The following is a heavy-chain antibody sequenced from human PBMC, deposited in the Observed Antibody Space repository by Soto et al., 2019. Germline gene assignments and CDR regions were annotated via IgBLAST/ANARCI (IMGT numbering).Heavy chain of an antibody. CDR3: ARDRRRIRSVPRYNWFDP. CDR1: GGTFSSYA. CDR2: IIPIFGTA. D-gene: IGHD3-10*01. J-gene: IGHJ5*02. V-gene: IGHV1-69*13. Sequence: SVKVSCKASGGTFSSYAISWVRQAPGQGLEWMGGIIPIFGTANYAQKFQGSVTITADESTSTAYMELSSLRSEDTAVYYCARDRRRIRSVPRYNWFDPGSQGTLVTVSA.